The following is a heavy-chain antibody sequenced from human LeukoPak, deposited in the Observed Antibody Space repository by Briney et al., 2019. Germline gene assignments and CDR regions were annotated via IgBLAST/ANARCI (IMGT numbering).Heavy chain of an antibody. D-gene: IGHD3-10*01. Sequence: GGSLRLSCAASGFIFSNYAMHWVRQAPGKGLEWVALISSDGSKTYHADSVKGRLSISRDNSKNTLYPQLNSLRAEDTSVYYCARDSTYWYDSGSSGPHYFDYWGQGTLVTVSS. CDR1: GFIFSNYA. J-gene: IGHJ4*02. V-gene: IGHV3-30*01. CDR3: ARDSTYWYDSGSSGPHYFDY. CDR2: ISSDGSKT.